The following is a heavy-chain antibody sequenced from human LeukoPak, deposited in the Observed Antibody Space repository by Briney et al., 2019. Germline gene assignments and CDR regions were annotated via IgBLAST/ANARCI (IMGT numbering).Heavy chain of an antibody. Sequence: SETLSLTCTVSGGSITTDNYYWDWIRQSPGRGLEWIGSLYYGGSTYYNPSLKSRVTISVDKSKNQFSLKLSSVTAADTAVYYCARDYTAMVQYFDLWGRGTLVTVSS. V-gene: IGHV4-39*07. CDR2: LYYGGST. J-gene: IGHJ2*01. CDR3: ARDYTAMVQYFDL. D-gene: IGHD5-18*01. CDR1: GGSITTDNYY.